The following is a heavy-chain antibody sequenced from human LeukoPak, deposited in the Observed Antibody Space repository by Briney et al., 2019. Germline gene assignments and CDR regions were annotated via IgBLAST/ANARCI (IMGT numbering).Heavy chain of an antibody. CDR3: AREGRGYSYGYTWFVP. D-gene: IGHD5-18*01. CDR1: GYTFTGYY. Sequence: ASVKVSCKASGYTFTGYYMHWVRQAPGQGLEWMGWINPNSGGTNYAQKFQGRVTMTRYTSISTAYMELSRLRSDDTAVYYCAREGRGYSYGYTWFVPWGQGTLVTVSS. V-gene: IGHV1-2*02. J-gene: IGHJ5*02. CDR2: INPNSGGT.